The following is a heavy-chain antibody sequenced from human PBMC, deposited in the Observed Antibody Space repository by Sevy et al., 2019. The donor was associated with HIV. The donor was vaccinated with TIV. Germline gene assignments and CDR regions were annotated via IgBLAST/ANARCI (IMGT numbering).Heavy chain of an antibody. J-gene: IGHJ5*02. V-gene: IGHV3-30*04. CDR3: ARDQHDYAGNVRTGWFDP. Sequence: GGSLRLSCAASGFTFSSYAMHWVRQAPGKGLEWVADIIYDGSKKYYADSVKGRFTISRDNSKNTRYLQLNSLRAGDTAIYYCARDQHDYAGNVRTGWFDPWGQGTLVTVSS. CDR1: GFTFSSYA. D-gene: IGHD4-17*01. CDR2: IIYDGSKK.